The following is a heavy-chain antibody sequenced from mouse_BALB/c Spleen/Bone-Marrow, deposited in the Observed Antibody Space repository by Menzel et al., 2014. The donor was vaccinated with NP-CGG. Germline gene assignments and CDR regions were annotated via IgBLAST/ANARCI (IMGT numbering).Heavy chain of an antibody. CDR1: GYTFSTYW. D-gene: IGHD2-4*01. CDR2: ILPGSGTT. V-gene: IGHV1-9*01. CDR3: ARLITTGGFAY. J-gene: IGHJ3*01. Sequence: VHLVESGAELMKPGASVKISCKATGYTFSTYWIEWVKQRPGHGLEWIGEILPGSGTTNYNEKFKGKATFTADTSSNTAYMQLSSLTSEDSAVYYCARLITTGGFAYWGQGTLVPVSA.